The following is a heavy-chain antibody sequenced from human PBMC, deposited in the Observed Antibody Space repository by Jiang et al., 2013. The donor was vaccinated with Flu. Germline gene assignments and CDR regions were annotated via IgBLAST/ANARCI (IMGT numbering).Heavy chain of an antibody. CDR2: IYYSGST. J-gene: IGHJ5*02. V-gene: IGHV4-59*01. Sequence: TCSGLVKPSETLSLTCTVSGGSISSYYWSWIRQPPGKGLEWIGYIYYSGSTNYNPSLKSRVTISVDTSKNQFSLKLSSVTAADTAVYYCARSGSCGGDCYDLYNGFDPWGQGTLVTVSS. D-gene: IGHD2-21*02. CDR1: GGSISSYY. CDR3: ARSGSCGGDCYDLYNGFDP.